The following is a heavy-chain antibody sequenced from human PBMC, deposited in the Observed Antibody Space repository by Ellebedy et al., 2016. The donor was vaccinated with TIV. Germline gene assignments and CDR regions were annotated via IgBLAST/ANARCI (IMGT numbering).Heavy chain of an antibody. CDR1: GGTFSSYA. CDR3: ARGPTIFGVVIIRYNWFDP. CDR2: IIPIFGTA. J-gene: IGHJ5*02. V-gene: IGHV1-69*13. Sequence: SVKVSCXASGGTFSSYAISWVRQAPGQGLEWMGGIIPIFGTANYAQKFQGRVTITADESTSTAYMELSSLRSEDTAVYYCARGPTIFGVVIIRYNWFDPWGQGTLVTVSS. D-gene: IGHD3-3*01.